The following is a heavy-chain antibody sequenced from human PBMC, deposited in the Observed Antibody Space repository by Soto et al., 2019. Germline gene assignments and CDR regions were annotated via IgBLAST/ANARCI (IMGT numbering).Heavy chain of an antibody. CDR2: IIPIFGTA. D-gene: IGHD2-2*01. Sequence: PVKLSCKASAGTFSSYAISWVRQAPGQGIEWLGGIIPIFGTANYAQKFQGRVTITADESTSTAYMELSSLRSEDTAVYYCARVPPRYCSSTSCPEGVYDDWGQGTLVTVSS. CDR1: AGTFSSYA. J-gene: IGHJ4*02. V-gene: IGHV1-69*13. CDR3: ARVPPRYCSSTSCPEGVYDD.